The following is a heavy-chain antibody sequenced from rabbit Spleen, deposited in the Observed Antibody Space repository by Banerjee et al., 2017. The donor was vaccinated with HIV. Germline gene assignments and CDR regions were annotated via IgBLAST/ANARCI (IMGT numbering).Heavy chain of an antibody. CDR2: IYAGSSGST. Sequence: QEQLEESGGGLVKPEGSLTLTCKASGFSFSDRDVMCWVRQAPGEGLEWIACIYAGSSGSTYYARWAKGRFTISKTSSTTVTLQMTSLTVADTATYFCARGPGTNIYKSYFDLWGQGTLVTVS. CDR3: ARGPGTNIYKSYFDL. D-gene: IGHD3-1*01. J-gene: IGHJ4*01. CDR1: GFSFSDRDV. V-gene: IGHV1S45*01.